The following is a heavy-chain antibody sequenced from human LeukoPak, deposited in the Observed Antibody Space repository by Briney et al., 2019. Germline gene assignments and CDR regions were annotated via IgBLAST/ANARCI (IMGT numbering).Heavy chain of an antibody. CDR3: ARTAGREVPSSTKWYLWYDP. V-gene: IGHV3-74*01. J-gene: IGHJ5*02. Sequence: GGSLRLSCAASGFSFISYGMHWVRQAPGKGLLLVAHINTDGTIIRYAESVKGRFTISRDNAKNTLYLQMNNLSAEDTAVYYCARTAGREVPSSTKWYLWYDPWGQGTPVIVSS. D-gene: IGHD6-13*01. CDR1: GFSFISYG. CDR2: INTDGTII.